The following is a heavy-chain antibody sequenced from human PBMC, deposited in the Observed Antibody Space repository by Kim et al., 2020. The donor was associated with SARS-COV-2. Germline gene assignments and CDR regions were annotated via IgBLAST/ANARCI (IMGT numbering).Heavy chain of an antibody. Sequence: GGSLRLSCAASGFTFSSYGMHWVRQAPGKGLEWVAVISYDGSNKYYADSVKGRFTISRDNSKNTLYLQMNSLIAEDTAVYYCAKESGSGSYYAWTYYYYGMDVWGQGTTVNVSS. CDR1: GFTFSSYG. D-gene: IGHD3-10*01. J-gene: IGHJ6*02. CDR2: ISYDGSNK. CDR3: AKESGSGSYYAWTYYYYGMDV. V-gene: IGHV3-30*18.